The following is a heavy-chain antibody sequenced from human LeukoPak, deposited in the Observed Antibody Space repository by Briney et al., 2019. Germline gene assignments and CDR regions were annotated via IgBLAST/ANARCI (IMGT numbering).Heavy chain of an antibody. CDR1: GYTLTGYY. D-gene: IGHD3-16*01. V-gene: IGHV1-2*02. CDR2: INPNSGVT. Sequence: ASVTVSCKASGYTLTGYYVHWVRQAPGQGLEWMGWINPNSGVTNYAQKFQGRVTLTRDTSISTAYMELSRLRSDDTAVYYCSSTRPRGTYYFDYWGQGSLVTVSS. CDR3: SSTRPRGTYYFDY. J-gene: IGHJ4*02.